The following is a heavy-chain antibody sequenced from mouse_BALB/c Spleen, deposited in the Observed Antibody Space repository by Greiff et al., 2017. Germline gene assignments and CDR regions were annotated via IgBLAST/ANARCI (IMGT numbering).Heavy chain of an antibody. D-gene: IGHD1-2*01. V-gene: IGHV1-54*01. CDR1: GYAFTNYL. CDR2: INPGSGGT. CDR3: ARSGYSYWYFDV. J-gene: IGHJ1*01. Sequence: QVQLQQSGAELVRPGTSVKVSCKASGYAFTNYLIEWVKQRPGQGLEWIGVINPGSGGTNYNEKFKGKATLTADKSSSTAYMQLSSLTSDDSAVYFCARSGYSYWYFDVWGAGTTVTVSS.